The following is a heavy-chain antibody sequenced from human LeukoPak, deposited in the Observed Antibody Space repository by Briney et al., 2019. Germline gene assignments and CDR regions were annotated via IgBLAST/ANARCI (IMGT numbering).Heavy chain of an antibody. CDR3: ARSSGYGGNALDY. CDR1: GYTFTNYD. J-gene: IGHJ4*02. Sequence: GASVKVSCKASGYTFTNYDINWVRQATGKGLEWMGWMNPNSGNTGCAQKFQGRVTMTRNTSISTAYMEVSSLTSEDTAVYYCARSSGYGGNALDYWGQGTLVTVSS. CDR2: MNPNSGNT. D-gene: IGHD4-23*01. V-gene: IGHV1-8*01.